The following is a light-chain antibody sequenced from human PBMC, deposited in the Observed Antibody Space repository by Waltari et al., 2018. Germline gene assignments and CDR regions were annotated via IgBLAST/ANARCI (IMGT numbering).Light chain of an antibody. CDR3: QVWDTSGDPAVV. CDR1: NIGGRR. CDR2: DAS. J-gene: IGLJ2*01. V-gene: IGLV3-21*02. Sequence: SYVLTQTPSVSVAPGQTATITCGGINIGGRRVHWYQQKPSPAPLLVVYDASDRPSEIPELFAGSRSRNVATPTIARVEAGDEADYYCQVWDTSGDPAVVLGGGTKLTVL.